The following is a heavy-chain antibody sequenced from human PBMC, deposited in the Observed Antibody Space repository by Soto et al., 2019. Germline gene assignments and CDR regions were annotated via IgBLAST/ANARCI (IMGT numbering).Heavy chain of an antibody. J-gene: IGHJ4*02. V-gene: IGHV1-18*01. CDR3: ASDLAVGLVDY. CDR2: ISAYNGNT. Sequence: QVQLVQSGAEVKKPGASVKVSCKASGYTFTSYGISWVRQAPGQGLEWMGWISAYNGNTKYTQKIQGRVTVTTDTSTSTGYMELRSLRSDDTAVYYCASDLAVGLVDYWGQGTLVTVSS. CDR1: GYTFTSYG. D-gene: IGHD6-19*01.